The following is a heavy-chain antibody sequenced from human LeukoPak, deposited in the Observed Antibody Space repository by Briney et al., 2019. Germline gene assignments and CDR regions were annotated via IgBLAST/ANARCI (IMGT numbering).Heavy chain of an antibody. V-gene: IGHV1-8*03. CDR3: ARANLVATMPHAGFRD. CDR1: GYTFTSYD. Sequence: GASVKVSCKASGYTFTSYDINWVRQATGQGREWMGWMNPNSGNTGYAQKFQGRVTITRNTSISTAYMELSSLRSEDTAVYYCARANLVATMPHAGFRDWGQGTLVTVS. J-gene: IGHJ4*02. D-gene: IGHD5-12*01. CDR2: MNPNSGNT.